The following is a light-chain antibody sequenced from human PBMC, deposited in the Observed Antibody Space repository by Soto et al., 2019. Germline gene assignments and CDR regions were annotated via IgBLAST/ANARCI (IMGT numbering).Light chain of an antibody. CDR2: EVS. Sequence: QSALTQPASVSGSPGQSIAISCTGTSSDVGAYNFVSWYQQHPGKAPKLMIYEVSNRPSGVSSRFSGSKSGNTASLTISGLQHEDEADYYCSSFRSGSTLFGTGTKVTVL. V-gene: IGLV2-14*01. J-gene: IGLJ1*01. CDR3: SSFRSGSTL. CDR1: SSDVGAYNF.